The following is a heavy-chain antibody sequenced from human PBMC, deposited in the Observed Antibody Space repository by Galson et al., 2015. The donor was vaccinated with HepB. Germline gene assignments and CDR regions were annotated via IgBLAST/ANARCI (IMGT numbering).Heavy chain of an antibody. J-gene: IGHJ3*02. CDR2: IIPVLDMA. D-gene: IGHD3-9*01. V-gene: IGHV1-69*04. Sequence: SVKVSCKASGGTFSVYAISWVRQAPGQGLEWMGRIIPVLDMATYAQKFQGRVTITADRSTSTAYMELRSLRSDDTAVFYCARDKGGGFDMSPFDIWGQGTAVTVSS. CDR3: ARDKGGGFDMSPFDI. CDR1: GGTFSVYA.